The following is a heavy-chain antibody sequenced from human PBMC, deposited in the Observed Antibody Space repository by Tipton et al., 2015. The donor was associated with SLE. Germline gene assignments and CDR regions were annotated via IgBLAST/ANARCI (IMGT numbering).Heavy chain of an antibody. Sequence: TLSLTCTVSGVSISSRNYLWGWIRQPPGKGLEWIGIIYSSGTTDYKPSLKSRVPIFVDTSKNQFSLKLTSVTAADTALYHCARSTGAYQLDGFEIWGPGTMVTVSS. J-gene: IGHJ3*02. CDR1: GVSISSRNYL. CDR2: IYSSGTT. CDR3: ARSTGAYQLDGFEI. V-gene: IGHV4-39*01. D-gene: IGHD1-1*01.